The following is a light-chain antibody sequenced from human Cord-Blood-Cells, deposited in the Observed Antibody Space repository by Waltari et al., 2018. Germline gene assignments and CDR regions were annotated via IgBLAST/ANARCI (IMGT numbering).Light chain of an antibody. CDR1: SSYVGGYNY. CDR2: DVS. CDR3: SSYTSSSTYVV. Sequence: QSALTQPASVSGSPGQSITISCTGTSSYVGGYNYLSWYQQHPGKAPKLMIYDVSNLPSGVSNRFSGSKSGNTASLTISGLQAEDEADYYCSSYTSSSTYVVFGGGTKLTVL. V-gene: IGLV2-14*01. J-gene: IGLJ2*01.